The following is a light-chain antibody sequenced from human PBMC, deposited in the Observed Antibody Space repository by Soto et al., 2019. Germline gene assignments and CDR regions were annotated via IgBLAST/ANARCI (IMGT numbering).Light chain of an antibody. Sequence: QSVLTQPASVSGSPGQSITISCTGTSSDVGGYNYVSWYQQHPGKAPKLMIYDVSNRPSGVSNRFSGSKSGNTASLTISGLQAEDEADYYCSSHTSSSTSDVFGTGTKVTV. CDR1: SSDVGGYNY. J-gene: IGLJ1*01. CDR3: SSHTSSSTSDV. CDR2: DVS. V-gene: IGLV2-14*01.